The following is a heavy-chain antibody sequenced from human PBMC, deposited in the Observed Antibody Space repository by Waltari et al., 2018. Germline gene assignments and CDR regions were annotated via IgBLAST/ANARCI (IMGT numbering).Heavy chain of an antibody. CDR1: GGSFSGYYY. J-gene: IGHJ3*02. D-gene: IGHD5-12*01. CDR2: SNHSGGT. CDR3: ASPLSRAGYTQPWDAFDI. Sequence: QVQLQQWGAGLLRPSETLSLTCAVYGGSFSGYYYWHWNRQPPGKGLEWSGESNHSGGTNYNPSLKSRVTISVDTSKNQFSLKLSSVTAADTAVYYCASPLSRAGYTQPWDAFDIWGQGTMVTVSS. V-gene: IGHV4-34*01.